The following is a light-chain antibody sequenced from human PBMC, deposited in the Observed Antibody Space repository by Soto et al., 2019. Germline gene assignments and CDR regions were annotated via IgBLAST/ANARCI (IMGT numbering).Light chain of an antibody. V-gene: IGLV2-8*01. Sequence: SALTQPPSASGSPGQSVTISCTGTSSDVGGYNYVSWCQQHPGKPPKLIIYEVSKRPSGVPDRFFGSKSGNTASLTVSGLQAEDEADYYCSSYAGSNNFVFGTGTKVTVL. J-gene: IGLJ1*01. CDR1: SSDVGGYNY. CDR3: SSYAGSNNFV. CDR2: EVS.